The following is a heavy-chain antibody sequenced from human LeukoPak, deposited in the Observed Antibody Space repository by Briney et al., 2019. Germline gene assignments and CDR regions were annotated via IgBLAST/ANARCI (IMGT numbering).Heavy chain of an antibody. J-gene: IGHJ3*01. CDR2: IYWDDDK. CDR3: AHRRVPISAFDF. CDR1: RFSLSTSEVA. V-gene: IGHV2-5*02. D-gene: IGHD2-2*02. Sequence: SGPTLVNPTQTLTLTCTFSRFSLSTSEVAVGWIRQPPGKALEWLALIYWDDDKRYSPSLKSRLTITKDTSKNQVVLTMTNMDPADTAIYYCAHRRVPISAFDFWGQGTMVTVSS.